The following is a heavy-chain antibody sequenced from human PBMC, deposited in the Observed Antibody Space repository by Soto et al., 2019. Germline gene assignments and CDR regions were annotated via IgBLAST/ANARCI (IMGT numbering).Heavy chain of an antibody. J-gene: IGHJ5*02. D-gene: IGHD3-10*01. V-gene: IGHV4-39*01. Sequence: SETLSLTCTVSGGSISSSSYYWGWIRQPPGKGLEWIGSIYYSGSTYYNPSLKSRVTISVDTSKNQFSLKLSSVTAADTAVYYCARHPMVRGVIIKDWFDPWGQGTLVTVSS. CDR3: ARHPMVRGVIIKDWFDP. CDR2: IYYSGST. CDR1: GGSISSSSYY.